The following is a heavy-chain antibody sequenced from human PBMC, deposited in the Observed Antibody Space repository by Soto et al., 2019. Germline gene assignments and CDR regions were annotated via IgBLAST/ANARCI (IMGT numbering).Heavy chain of an antibody. CDR1: GGSFSGYY. J-gene: IGHJ6*02. D-gene: IGHD3-16*01. V-gene: IGHV4-34*01. CDR3: ARDLRGEPRFLSYYYGMDV. CDR2: INHSGST. Sequence: SETLSLTCAVYGGSFSGYYWSWIRRPPGKGLEWIGEINHSGSTNYNPSLKSRVTISVDTSKNQFSLKLSSVTAADTAVYYCARDLRGEPRFLSYYYGMDVWGQGTTVTVSS.